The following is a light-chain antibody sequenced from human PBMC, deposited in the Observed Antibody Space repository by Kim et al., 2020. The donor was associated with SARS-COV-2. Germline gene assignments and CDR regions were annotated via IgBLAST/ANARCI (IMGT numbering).Light chain of an antibody. J-gene: IGKJ1*01. Sequence: ASTGERATLPCRASQGVSSKLAWDQQKPGRAPRLLIYGAATRATGIPARFSGSGSGTEFTLTSSSLQSEDFAVYYCQQYDNWSRTFGKGTKVEIK. CDR1: QGVSSK. CDR2: GAA. V-gene: IGKV3-15*01. CDR3: QQYDNWSRT.